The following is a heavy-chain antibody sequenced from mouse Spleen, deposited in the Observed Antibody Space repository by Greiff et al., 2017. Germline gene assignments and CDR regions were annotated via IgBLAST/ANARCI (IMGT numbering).Heavy chain of an antibody. D-gene: IGHD2-1*01. Sequence: EVQLHQSGAELVRPGASVKLSCTASGFNIKDYYMHWVKQRPEQGLEWIGRIDPEDGDTEYAPKFQGKATMTADTSSNTAYLQLSSLTSEDTAVYYCTSYGNYVAWFAYWGQGTLVTVSA. CDR3: TSYGNYVAWFAY. CDR2: IDPEDGDT. J-gene: IGHJ3*01. V-gene: IGHV14-1*01. CDR1: GFNIKDYY.